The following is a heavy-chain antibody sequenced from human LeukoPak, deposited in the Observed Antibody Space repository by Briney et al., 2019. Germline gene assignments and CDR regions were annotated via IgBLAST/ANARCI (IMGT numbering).Heavy chain of an antibody. V-gene: IGHV4-59*03. J-gene: IGHJ4*02. Sequence: SETLSLTCTVSGDSMNNYYWSWIRQPPGKGLEWIGYMYYNGSPNYNPSLKSRVTISVDRSKKQFSLKLTSVTAADTAVYYCAGQTIAARHRGYYFDYWGQGTLVTVSS. CDR1: GDSMNNYY. D-gene: IGHD6-6*01. CDR2: MYYNGSP. CDR3: AGQTIAARHRGYYFDY.